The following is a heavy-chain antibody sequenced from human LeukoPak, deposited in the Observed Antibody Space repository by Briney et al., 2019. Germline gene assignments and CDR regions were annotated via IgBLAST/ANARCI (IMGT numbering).Heavy chain of an antibody. D-gene: IGHD3-3*01. CDR1: GYTFTSYG. CDR2: ISAYNGNT. CDR3: ARDPLEWPSYYFDY. J-gene: IGHJ4*02. V-gene: IGHV1-18*01. Sequence: ASVKVSCKASGYTFTSYGISWVRQAPGQGLEWRGWISAYNGNTNYAQKLQGRVTMTTDTSTSTAYMELRSLRSDDTAVYYCARDPLEWPSYYFDYWGQGTLVTVSS.